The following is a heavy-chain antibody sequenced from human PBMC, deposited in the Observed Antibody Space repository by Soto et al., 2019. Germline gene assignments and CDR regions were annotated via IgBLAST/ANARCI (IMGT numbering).Heavy chain of an antibody. V-gene: IGHV5-51*01. CDR2: IYPGDSDT. CDR1: GYSFATYW. D-gene: IGHD3-3*01. CDR3: ARSGDFWSGYSYYYYYGMDV. J-gene: IGHJ6*02. Sequence: GESLKISCKASGYSFATYWIGWVRQMPGKGLEWMGIIYPGDSDTRYSPSFQGQVTISADKSISTAYLQWSGLKASDTAMYYCARSGDFWSGYSYYYYYGMDVWRQGTAVTVSS.